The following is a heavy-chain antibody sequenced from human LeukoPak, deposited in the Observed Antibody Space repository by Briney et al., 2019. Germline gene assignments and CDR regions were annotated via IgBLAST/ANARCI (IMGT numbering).Heavy chain of an antibody. J-gene: IGHJ6*03. V-gene: IGHV1-69*06. D-gene: IGHD1-26*01. CDR1: GGTFSSYA. Sequence: GASVKVSCKASGGTFSSYAISWVRQAPGQGLEWMGGIIPIFGTANYAQKFQGRVTITADKSTSTAYMELSSLRSEDTAVYYCARDRTRVGGYYYYYMDVWGKGTTVTVSS. CDR2: IIPIFGTA. CDR3: ARDRTRVGGYYYYYMDV.